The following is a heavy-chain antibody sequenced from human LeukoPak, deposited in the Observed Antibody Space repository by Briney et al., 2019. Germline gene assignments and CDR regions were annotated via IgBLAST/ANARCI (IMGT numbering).Heavy chain of an antibody. D-gene: IGHD6-19*01. CDR2: IYYSGST. V-gene: IGHV4-34*01. CDR1: GGSFSGYY. Sequence: SETLSLTCSVYGGSFSGYYWSWIRQPPGKGLEWIGSIYYSGSTYYNPSLKSRVTISVDTSKNQFSLELSSVTAADTALYYCARDYGGWYYFDYWGQGTLVTVSS. J-gene: IGHJ4*02. CDR3: ARDYGGWYYFDY.